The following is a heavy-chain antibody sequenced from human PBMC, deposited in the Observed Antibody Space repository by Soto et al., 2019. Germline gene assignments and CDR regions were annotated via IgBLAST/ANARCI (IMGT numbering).Heavy chain of an antibody. Sequence: ASVKVSCKASGYTFTSYAISWVRQAPGQGLEWMGWISAYNGNTNYAEKLQGRVTVTTDTPMSTAYMELRSLRSDDTAVYYCARAPQNDYGDYDALDMWGQGTMVTVSS. CDR2: ISAYNGNT. J-gene: IGHJ3*02. CDR1: GYTFTSYA. D-gene: IGHD4-17*01. V-gene: IGHV1-18*01. CDR3: ARAPQNDYGDYDALDM.